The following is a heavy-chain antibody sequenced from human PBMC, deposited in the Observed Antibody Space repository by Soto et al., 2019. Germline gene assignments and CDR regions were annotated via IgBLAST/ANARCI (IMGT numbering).Heavy chain of an antibody. CDR1: GGTFSSYA. CDR3: ARRRGSGSYQFDY. CDR2: IIPIFGTA. D-gene: IGHD3-10*01. J-gene: IGHJ4*02. Sequence: QVQLVQSGAEVKKPGSSVKVSCKASGGTFSSYAISWVRQATGQGLEWLGGIIPIFGTANYAQKFQGRVTINADESTSTGYMELIRLRSEDMAVYYCARRRGSGSYQFDYWGQGTLVTVSA. V-gene: IGHV1-69*01.